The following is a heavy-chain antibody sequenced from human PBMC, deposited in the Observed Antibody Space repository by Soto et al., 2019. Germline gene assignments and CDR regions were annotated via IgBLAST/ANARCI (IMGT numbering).Heavy chain of an antibody. CDR3: ARALRYCSSTSCYAVYGMDV. V-gene: IGHV1-2*04. Sequence: ASVKVSCKASGYTFTGYYMHWVRQAPGQGLEWMGWINPNSGGTNYAQKFQGWVTMTRDTSISTAYMELSRLRSDDTAVYYCARALRYCSSTSCYAVYGMDVWGQGTTVTVSS. CDR2: INPNSGGT. CDR1: GYTFTGYY. J-gene: IGHJ6*02. D-gene: IGHD2-2*01.